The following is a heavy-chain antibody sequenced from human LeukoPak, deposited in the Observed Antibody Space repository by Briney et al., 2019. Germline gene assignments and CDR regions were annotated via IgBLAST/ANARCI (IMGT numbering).Heavy chain of an antibody. CDR2: ISVRGDNT. CDR3: ARDYADYVGYFFFDY. Sequence: GGSLRLSCAASGLTLSSYAMSWVRQAPGKGLEWVSSISVRGDNTYYADAVKGRFRITRDSSKNVLFLQMVSLRAEDTAVYYCARDYADYVGYFFFDYWGQGTLVTVSS. J-gene: IGHJ4*02. D-gene: IGHD4-17*01. CDR1: GLTLSSYA. V-gene: IGHV3-23*01.